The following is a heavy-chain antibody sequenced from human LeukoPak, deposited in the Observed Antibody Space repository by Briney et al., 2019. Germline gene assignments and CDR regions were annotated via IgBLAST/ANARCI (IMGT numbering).Heavy chain of an antibody. Sequence: TGGSLRLSCAASGFTFSSYEMNWVRQAPGKGLEWVSYISSSGSTIYYADSVKGRFTISRDNAKNSLYLQMNSLRAEDTAVYYCARALVYFDWLNFDYWGQGTLVTVSS. D-gene: IGHD3-9*01. J-gene: IGHJ4*02. CDR2: ISSSGSTI. V-gene: IGHV3-48*03. CDR3: ARALVYFDWLNFDY. CDR1: GFTFSSYE.